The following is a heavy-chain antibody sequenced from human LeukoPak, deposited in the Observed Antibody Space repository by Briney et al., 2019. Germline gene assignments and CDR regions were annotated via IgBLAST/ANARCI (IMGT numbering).Heavy chain of an antibody. CDR1: GGSISSGGYY. D-gene: IGHD6-19*01. J-gene: IGHJ4*02. CDR2: IYYSGST. Sequence: SQTLSLTCTVSGGSISSGGYYWSWIRQHPGKGLEWIGYIYYSGSTYYNPSLKSRVMISVDTSKNQFSLNLSSVTAADTAVYYCARASMAGTFDYWGQGTLVTVSS. V-gene: IGHV4-31*03. CDR3: ARASMAGTFDY.